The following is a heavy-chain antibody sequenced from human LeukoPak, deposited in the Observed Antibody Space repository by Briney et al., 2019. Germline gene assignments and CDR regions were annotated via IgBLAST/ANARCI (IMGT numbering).Heavy chain of an antibody. CDR1: GFTFSSYW. Sequence: GGSLRLSCAASGFTFSSYWMHWVRQAPGKGLVWVSRINSDGSIRNYVDSVKGRFTISRDNGKNTLYLEMSSLRAEDTAVYYCARDGSSSWYVVDAFDIWGQGTMVTVSS. J-gene: IGHJ3*02. CDR3: ARDGSSSWYVVDAFDI. D-gene: IGHD6-13*01. CDR2: INSDGSIR. V-gene: IGHV3-74*01.